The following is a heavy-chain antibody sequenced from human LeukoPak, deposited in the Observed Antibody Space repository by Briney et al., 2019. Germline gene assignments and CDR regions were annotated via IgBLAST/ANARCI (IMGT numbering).Heavy chain of an antibody. J-gene: IGHJ4*02. V-gene: IGHV1-69*05. D-gene: IGHD5-18*01. Sequence: SVKVSCKASGGTFISYAISWVRQAPGQGLGWMGRIIPIFGTANYAQKFQGRVTITTDESTSTAYMELSSLRSEDTAVYYCASGYSYGYSGDYWGQGTLVTVSS. CDR2: IIPIFGTA. CDR1: GGTFISYA. CDR3: ASGYSYGYSGDY.